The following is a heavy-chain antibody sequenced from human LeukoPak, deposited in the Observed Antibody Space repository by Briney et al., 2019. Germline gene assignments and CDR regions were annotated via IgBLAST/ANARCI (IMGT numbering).Heavy chain of an antibody. CDR1: GFTFSSYS. D-gene: IGHD6-19*01. J-gene: IGHJ3*02. CDR2: ISSSSSYI. Sequence: GGSLRLSCAASGFTFSSYSTNWVRQAPGKGLEWVSSISSSSSYIYYADSVKGRFTISRDNAKNSLYLQMNSLRAEDTAVYYCARSLSGWSYDAFDIWGQGTMVTVSS. V-gene: IGHV3-21*01. CDR3: ARSLSGWSYDAFDI.